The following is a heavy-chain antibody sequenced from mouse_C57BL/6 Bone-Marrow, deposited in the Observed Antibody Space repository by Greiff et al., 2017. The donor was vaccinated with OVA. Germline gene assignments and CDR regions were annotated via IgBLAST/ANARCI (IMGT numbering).Heavy chain of an antibody. CDR1: GFTFSSSG. CDR3: ARHASSPYWYFDV. CDR2: ISSGGSYP. V-gene: IGHV5-6*01. J-gene: IGHJ1*03. Sequence: VQLNESGGDLVKPGGSLKLSCAASGFTFSSSGMSWVRPTPDKRLEWVATISSGGSYPYYPDSVKGRFTISRDNAKNTLYLQMSSLKSEDTAMYYCARHASSPYWYFDVWGTGTTVTVSS. D-gene: IGHD1-1*01.